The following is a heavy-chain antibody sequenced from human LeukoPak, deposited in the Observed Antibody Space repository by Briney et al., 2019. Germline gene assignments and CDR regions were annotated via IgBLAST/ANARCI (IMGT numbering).Heavy chain of an antibody. CDR3: AKDPYDSSGYYDY. D-gene: IGHD3-22*01. CDR1: GFTFDDYA. Sequence: AGRSLRLSCAASGFTFDDYAMHWVRQAPGKGLEWVSLISGDGGSTYYADSVKGRFTISRDNSKNSLYLQMNSLRTEDTTLYYCAKDPYDSSGYYDYWGQGTLVTVSS. V-gene: IGHV3-43*02. CDR2: ISGDGGST. J-gene: IGHJ4*02.